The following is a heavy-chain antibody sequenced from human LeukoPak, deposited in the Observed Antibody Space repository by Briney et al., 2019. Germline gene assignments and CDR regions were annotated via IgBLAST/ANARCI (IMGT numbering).Heavy chain of an antibody. D-gene: IGHD6-13*01. V-gene: IGHV1-2*02. CDR1: GYTFTSYY. CDR3: ARDHAIRRRAAGKTLDY. CDR2: INPNSGGT. Sequence: ASVKVSCKASGYTFTSYYMHWVRQAPGQGLEWMGWINPNSGGTNYAQKFQGRVTMTRDTSISTAYMELSRLRSDDTAVYYCARDHAIRRRAAGKTLDYWGQGTLVTVSS. J-gene: IGHJ4*02.